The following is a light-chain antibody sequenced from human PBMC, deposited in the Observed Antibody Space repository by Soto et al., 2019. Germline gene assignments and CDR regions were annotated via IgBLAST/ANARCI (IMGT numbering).Light chain of an antibody. Sequence: AIQLTQSPSSLSASVVDRVTITCRASQGINSALAWYQQKLGKAPQLLIYDASSLQSGVPSRFGGSECGSDFTLTISSLQPENFATYDCQQFSSSILFTVGPGTKVDIK. J-gene: IGKJ3*01. CDR1: QGINSA. CDR2: DAS. V-gene: IGKV1-13*02. CDR3: QQFSSSILFT.